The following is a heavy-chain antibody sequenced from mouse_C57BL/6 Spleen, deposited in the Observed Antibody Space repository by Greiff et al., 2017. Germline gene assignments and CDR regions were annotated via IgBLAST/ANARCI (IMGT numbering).Heavy chain of an antibody. J-gene: IGHJ4*01. Sequence: QVQLQQSGAELARPGASVKLSCKASGYTFTSYCMNWVKQRTGQGLEWIGEIYPRSGHTYYNEKFKGKATLTADKSSSTAYMQLRSLTSADSVFYCSANAGSDAMDDWGKGTTVTVSS. CDR2: IYPRSGHT. V-gene: IGHV1-81*01. D-gene: IGHD1-1*02. CDR1: GYTFTSYC. CDR3: ANAGSDAMDD.